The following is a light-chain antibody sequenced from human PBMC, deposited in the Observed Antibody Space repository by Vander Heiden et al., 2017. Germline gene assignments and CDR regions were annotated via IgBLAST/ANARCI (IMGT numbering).Light chain of an antibody. V-gene: IGLV2-23*01. CDR3: CSYADTHLV. CDR1: TSDVGHYNL. Sequence: QAALTQPASVSGSPRQSITISCTVTTSDVGHYNLVSWYQQQPGKVSKLIIFEGTKRPSGVSHRFSGSRSAYTASLTISGLQAEDEAYYYCCSYADTHLVFGGGTKVTVL. CDR2: EGT. J-gene: IGLJ2*01.